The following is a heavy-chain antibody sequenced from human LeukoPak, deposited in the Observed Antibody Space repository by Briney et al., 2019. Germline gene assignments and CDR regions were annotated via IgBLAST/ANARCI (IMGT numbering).Heavy chain of an antibody. V-gene: IGHV4-59*01. CDR1: GGSISSCY. Sequence: SETLSLTCTVSGGSISSCYWNWIRQPPGKGLEWIGYIYYNGSPNYNPSLKSRLTISIDTSKNQFSLKLTSVTAADTAVYYCARESSAGTLGYWGQGTLVTVSS. CDR3: ARESSAGTLGY. D-gene: IGHD6-13*01. J-gene: IGHJ4*02. CDR2: IYYNGSP.